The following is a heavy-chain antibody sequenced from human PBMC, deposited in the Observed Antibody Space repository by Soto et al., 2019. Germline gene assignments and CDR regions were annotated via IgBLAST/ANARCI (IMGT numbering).Heavy chain of an antibody. J-gene: IGHJ4*02. CDR3: AKGYYFDS. CDR2: ISGGGGGT. CDR1: GFTFSSYA. Sequence: PGGSLRLSCAASGFTFSSYAMNWVRQAPGMGLEWVSGISGGGGGTHYADSVKGRFTISRDNSKNTLYLQMNTLRAEDTAVYYCAKGYYFDSWGQGTLVTV. V-gene: IGHV3-23*01.